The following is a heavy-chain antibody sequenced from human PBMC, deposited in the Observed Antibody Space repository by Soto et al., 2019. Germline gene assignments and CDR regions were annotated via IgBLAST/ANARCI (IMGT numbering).Heavy chain of an antibody. CDR1: GYTFTRYA. CDR2: IDAGNGNP. J-gene: IGHJ6*02. D-gene: IGHD3-10*01. V-gene: IGHV1-3*01. Sequence: QVQLVQSGAEVKKPGASVKVSCKASGYTFTRYAMHWVRQAPGQRLAWMGWIDAGNGNPKYSQQFQGRVTITRDTSASTAYMELSSLRSEDTAVYYCARGSAMVRDGMDVWGQGTTVTVSS. CDR3: ARGSAMVRDGMDV.